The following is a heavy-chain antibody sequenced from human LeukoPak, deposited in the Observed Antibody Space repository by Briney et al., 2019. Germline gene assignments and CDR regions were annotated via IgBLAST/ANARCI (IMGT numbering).Heavy chain of an antibody. CDR2: INHSGST. V-gene: IGHV4-34*01. CDR3: ASVLELHYNWFDP. Sequence: SETLSLTCAVYGGSFSGYYWSWIRQPPGKGLEWIGEINHSGSTNYNPSLKSRVTISVDTSKNQFSLKLSSVTAADTAVYYCASVLELHYNWFDPWGQGTLVTVSS. D-gene: IGHD1-26*01. CDR1: GGSFSGYY. J-gene: IGHJ5*02.